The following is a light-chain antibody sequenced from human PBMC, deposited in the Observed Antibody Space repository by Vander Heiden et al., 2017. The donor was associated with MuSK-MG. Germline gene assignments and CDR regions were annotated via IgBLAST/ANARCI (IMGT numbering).Light chain of an antibody. CDR2: DAS. Sequence: DIQMTQSPSTLSASVGDRVSITCRASQTVRTWLAWYQKKPGNAPKLLIYDASKLENGVPSRFSGSGSGTEFTLTISSLQPDDFATYYCQQDNSYIFSFGPGTKVDIK. V-gene: IGKV1-5*01. CDR1: QTVRTW. J-gene: IGKJ3*01. CDR3: QQDNSYIFS.